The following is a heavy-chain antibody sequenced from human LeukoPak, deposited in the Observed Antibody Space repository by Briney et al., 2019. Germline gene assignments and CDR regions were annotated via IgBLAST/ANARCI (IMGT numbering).Heavy chain of an antibody. CDR3: ARDPGRVGDY. CDR2: LYSGGNT. V-gene: IGHV3-53*01. CDR1: GFTVSNNY. J-gene: IGHJ4*02. Sequence: PGGSLRLSCAASGFTVSNNYMSWVRQAPGKGLGCVSVLYSGGNTYDADSEKCRFTISRDNSKNTLYLQMNSLRAEDTAVYYCARDPGRVGDYWGQGILVTVSS. D-gene: IGHD2-2*01.